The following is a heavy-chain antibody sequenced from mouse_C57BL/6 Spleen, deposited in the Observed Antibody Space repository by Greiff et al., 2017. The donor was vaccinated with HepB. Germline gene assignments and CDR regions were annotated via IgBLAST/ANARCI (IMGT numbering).Heavy chain of an antibody. CDR3: ARRSNYLDY. Sequence: QVQLQQPGAELVKPGASVKLSCKASGYTFTSYWMQWVKQRPGQGLEWIGEIDPSDSYTNYNQKFKGKATLTVDTSSSTAYMQRSSLTSEDSAVYYCARRSNYLDYWGQGTTLTVSS. CDR1: GYTFTSYW. CDR2: IDPSDSYT. V-gene: IGHV1-50*01. J-gene: IGHJ2*01. D-gene: IGHD5-1*01.